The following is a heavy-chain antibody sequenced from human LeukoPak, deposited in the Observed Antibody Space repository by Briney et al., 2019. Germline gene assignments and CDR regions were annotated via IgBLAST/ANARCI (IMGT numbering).Heavy chain of an antibody. J-gene: IGHJ5*02. V-gene: IGHV3-30*04. D-gene: IGHD6-13*01. CDR3: ARGDKQLVFERRKGGFDP. Sequence: GRSLRLSCAASGFTFSSYAMHWVRQAPGKGLEWVTIISFDGSNKYYADSVKGRFTISRDNSKNTLYLQMKSLRAEDTALYYCARGDKQLVFERRKGGFDPWGQGTLVTVSS. CDR1: GFTFSSYA. CDR2: ISFDGSNK.